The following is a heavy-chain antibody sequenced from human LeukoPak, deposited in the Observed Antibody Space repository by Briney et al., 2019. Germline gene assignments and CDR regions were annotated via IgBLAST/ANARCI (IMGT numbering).Heavy chain of an antibody. CDR3: ARLTRLSTSPDRYYLDY. J-gene: IGHJ4*02. V-gene: IGHV4-4*09. CDR1: GDSISSYY. D-gene: IGHD6-6*01. CDR2: IYTSGGT. Sequence: AETLSLTCTVSGDSISSYYWSWLRQPPGKALEWIGYIYTSGGTNYIPSLKGRVTISIDTSKNQFSLKLSSVTAADSAVYYCARLTRLSTSPDRYYLDYWGQGTLVTVSS.